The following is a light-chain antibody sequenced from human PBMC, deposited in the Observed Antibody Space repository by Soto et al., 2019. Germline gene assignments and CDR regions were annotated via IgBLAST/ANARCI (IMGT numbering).Light chain of an antibody. CDR2: DAS. V-gene: IGKV1-33*01. Sequence: DIQMTQSPSSLSASVGDRVTITCQASQDINKNLIWYQQKPGKAPKLLIYDASDLETGVPSRVSGSGSRTGFTFTISSLQPEDFATYFCQQYESLPLTFGQGTRLEIK. CDR3: QQYESLPLT. J-gene: IGKJ5*01. CDR1: QDINKN.